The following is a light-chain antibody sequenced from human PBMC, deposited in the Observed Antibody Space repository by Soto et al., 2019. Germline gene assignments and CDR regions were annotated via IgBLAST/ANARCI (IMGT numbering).Light chain of an antibody. CDR2: AAS. CDR1: RSIRNY. V-gene: IGKV1-39*01. CDR3: QQSYSVPR. J-gene: IGKJ1*01. Sequence: DIQMTQSPSSLSASVGDRVTITCRASRSIRNYLNWYQQKSGKAPRLLIYAASSLQPGVPSRFSGTGTGREFTLTITSLQPEDSATYYCQQSYSVPRFVHGTRVDLK.